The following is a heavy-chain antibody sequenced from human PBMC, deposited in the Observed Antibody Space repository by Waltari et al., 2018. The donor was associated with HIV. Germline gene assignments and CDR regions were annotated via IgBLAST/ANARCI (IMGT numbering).Heavy chain of an antibody. CDR1: GFTFSTYR. CDR3: ARDARRGLSSPYYYFGLDV. CDR2: ISYDGHNK. V-gene: IGHV3-30-3*01. J-gene: IGHJ6*02. D-gene: IGHD2-2*01. Sequence: QEQLGESGGDVVQPGKSLRLSCAVSGFTFSTYRIHWVRQAPGKRLEWVAVISYDGHNKSYADSVKGRFTIFRDNSKNTLFLQMSSLRPDDTAIYYCARDARRGLSSPYYYFGLDVWGQGTTVTVSS.